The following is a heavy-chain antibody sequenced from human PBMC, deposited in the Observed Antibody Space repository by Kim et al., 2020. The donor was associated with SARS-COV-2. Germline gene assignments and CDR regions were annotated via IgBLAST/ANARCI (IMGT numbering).Heavy chain of an antibody. J-gene: IGHJ5*02. CDR1: GGSISSSSYY. CDR3: ARSRGYCSGGSCYSKRNWFDP. V-gene: IGHV4-39*01. D-gene: IGHD2-15*01. Sequence: SETLSLTCTVSGGSISSSSYYWGWIRQPPGKGLEWIGSIYYSGSTYYNPSLKSRVTISVDTSKNQFSLKLSSVTAADTAVYYCARSRGYCSGGSCYSKRNWFDPWGQGTLVTVSS. CDR2: IYYSGST.